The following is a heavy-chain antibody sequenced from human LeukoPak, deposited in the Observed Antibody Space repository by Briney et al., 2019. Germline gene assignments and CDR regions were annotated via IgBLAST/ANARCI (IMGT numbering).Heavy chain of an antibody. J-gene: IGHJ4*02. CDR1: GGTFSSYA. Sequence: ASVKVSCKASGGTFSSYAISWVRQAPGQGLEWMGRIIPILGIANYAQKFQGRVTITADKSTSTAYMELSSLRSEDTAVYYCARDSCPRGGDCYPGPGGLWGQGTLVTVSS. CDR2: IIPILGIA. CDR3: ARDSCPRGGDCYPGPGGL. V-gene: IGHV1-69*04. D-gene: IGHD2-21*02.